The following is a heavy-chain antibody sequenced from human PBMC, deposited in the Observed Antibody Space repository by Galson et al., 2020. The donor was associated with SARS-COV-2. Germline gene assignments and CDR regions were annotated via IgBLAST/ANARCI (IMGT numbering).Heavy chain of an antibody. V-gene: IGHV1-2*02. CDR3: ARGPNSGSFDY. D-gene: IGHD6-19*01. Sequence: ASVKVSCKASGYTFTNYYIHWLRQAPGQGFEWLGWINPDAGNTNSAQKFLDGIPMTRDTSIRTVYMELSRLRSDDRAVYYCARGPNSGSFDYWGQGSLVTVSS. CDR2: INPDAGNT. J-gene: IGHJ4*02. CDR1: GYTFTNYY.